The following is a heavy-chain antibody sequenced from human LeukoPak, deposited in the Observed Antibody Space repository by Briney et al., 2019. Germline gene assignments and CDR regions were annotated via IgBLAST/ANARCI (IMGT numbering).Heavy chain of an antibody. Sequence: TGGSLRLPCAASGFTFSSYAMSWVRQAPGKGLEWVSTITTSGGSTYSADSVKGRFTISRDNSKNTLYLQMNSLRAEDTAVHYCAKALSGTLAGNFDYWGQGTLVTVSS. CDR1: GFTFSSYA. CDR2: ITTSGGST. CDR3: AKALSGTLAGNFDY. V-gene: IGHV3-23*01. J-gene: IGHJ4*02. D-gene: IGHD1-1*01.